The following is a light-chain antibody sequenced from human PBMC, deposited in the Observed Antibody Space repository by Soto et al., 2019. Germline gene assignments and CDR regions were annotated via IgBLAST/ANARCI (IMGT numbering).Light chain of an antibody. J-gene: IGKJ1*01. V-gene: IGKV3-15*01. CDR3: QQYNSRRT. Sequence: TQSPGTLSLSPGERAPVSCRASQSVSSSYLAWYQQKPGQAPRLHLCGASARATGTPARFSGRGSGTEFTLTISSLQSEDFAVYYCQQYNSRRTFGQGTKVDI. CDR2: GAS. CDR1: QSVSSSY.